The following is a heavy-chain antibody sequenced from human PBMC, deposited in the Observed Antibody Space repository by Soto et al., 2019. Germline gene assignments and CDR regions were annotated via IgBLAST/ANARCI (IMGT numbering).Heavy chain of an antibody. CDR2: IIPIFGTA. Sequence: ASVKVSCKASGGTFSSYAISCVRQAPGQGLEWMGGIIPIFGTANYAQKFQGRVTITADESTSTAYMELSSLRSGDTAVYYCAGRGDGYNYFGPWGQGTLVTVSS. V-gene: IGHV1-69*13. CDR1: GGTFSSYA. D-gene: IGHD5-12*01. CDR3: AGRGDGYNYFGP. J-gene: IGHJ5*02.